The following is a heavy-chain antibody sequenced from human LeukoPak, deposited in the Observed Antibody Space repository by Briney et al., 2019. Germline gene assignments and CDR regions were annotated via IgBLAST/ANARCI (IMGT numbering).Heavy chain of an antibody. CDR1: GGSISSYY. D-gene: IGHD2-8*01. CDR2: IYYSGST. CDR3: ARSDLFNDYFDY. Sequence: SETLSLTCTVSGGSISSYYWSWIRQPPGKGLEWIGYIYYSGSTNYNPSLKSRVTISVDTSKNQFSLKLSSVTAADTAVYYCARSDLFNDYFDYWGQGILVTVSS. V-gene: IGHV4-59*01. J-gene: IGHJ4*02.